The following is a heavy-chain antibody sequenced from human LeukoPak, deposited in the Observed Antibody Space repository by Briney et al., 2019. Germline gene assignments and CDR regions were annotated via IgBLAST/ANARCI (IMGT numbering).Heavy chain of an antibody. Sequence: SETLSLTCTVSGGSISSGGYYWSWIRQHPGKGLEWIGYIYYSGSTYYNPSLKSRVTISVDTSKNQFSLKLSSVTAADTAVCYCARALRVTQPFDYWGQGTLVTVSS. CDR1: GGSISSGGYY. CDR3: ARALRVTQPFDY. V-gene: IGHV4-31*03. J-gene: IGHJ4*02. D-gene: IGHD3-3*01. CDR2: IYYSGST.